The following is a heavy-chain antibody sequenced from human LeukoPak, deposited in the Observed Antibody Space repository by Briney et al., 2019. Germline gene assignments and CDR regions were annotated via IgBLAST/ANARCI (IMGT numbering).Heavy chain of an antibody. V-gene: IGHV4-34*01. CDR2: INHSGST. D-gene: IGHD6-19*01. CDR3: ARAVTGTSPLGY. J-gene: IGHJ4*02. CDR1: GGSFSGYY. Sequence: PSETLSLTCAVYGGSFSGYYWSWIRQPPGKGLEWIGEINHSGSTNYNPSLKSRVTISVDTSKNQFSLKLTSVTAADTAVYFCARAVTGTSPLGYWGQGALVTVSS.